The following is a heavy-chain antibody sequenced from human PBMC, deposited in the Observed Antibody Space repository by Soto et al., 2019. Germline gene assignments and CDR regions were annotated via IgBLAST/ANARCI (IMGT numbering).Heavy chain of an antibody. J-gene: IGHJ5*02. Sequence: SETLSLTCTVSGASISSGNHYWSWIRQPPGKGLEWIAYIYHSGNTKYNPSLKNRVTISVDTYKNQFSLKLSSVTAADTAVYYCAREANCSGGSCYSSFWFDPWGRGTQVTVSS. CDR3: AREANCSGGSCYSSFWFDP. D-gene: IGHD2-15*01. CDR2: IYHSGNT. V-gene: IGHV4-61*01. CDR1: GASISSGNHY.